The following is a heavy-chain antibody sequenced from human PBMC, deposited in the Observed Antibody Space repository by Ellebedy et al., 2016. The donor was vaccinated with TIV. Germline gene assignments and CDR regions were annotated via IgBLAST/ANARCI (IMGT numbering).Heavy chain of an antibody. Sequence: GESLKISCAASGFTFSSYSMNWVRQAPGKGLEWVSSISSSSSYIYYADSVKGRFTISRDNAKNSLYLQMNSLRAEDTAVYYCASASARAAAGNGRTINWFDPWGQGTLVTVSS. V-gene: IGHV3-21*01. CDR2: ISSSSSYI. J-gene: IGHJ5*02. D-gene: IGHD6-13*01. CDR1: GFTFSSYS. CDR3: ASASARAAAGNGRTINWFDP.